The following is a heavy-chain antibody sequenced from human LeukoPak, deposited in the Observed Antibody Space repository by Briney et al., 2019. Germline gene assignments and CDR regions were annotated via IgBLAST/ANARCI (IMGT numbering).Heavy chain of an antibody. V-gene: IGHV3-21*01. CDR3: ARHDSSGSPFDY. CDR1: GFTFNSYS. Sequence: GGSLRLSCAASGFTFNSYSMNWVRQAPGKGLEWVSCISSGSSYIYYADSVKGRFTISRDNAKNSLYLQMNSLRAEDTAVYYCARHDSSGSPFDYWGQGTLVSASS. J-gene: IGHJ4*02. CDR2: ISSGSSYI. D-gene: IGHD3-22*01.